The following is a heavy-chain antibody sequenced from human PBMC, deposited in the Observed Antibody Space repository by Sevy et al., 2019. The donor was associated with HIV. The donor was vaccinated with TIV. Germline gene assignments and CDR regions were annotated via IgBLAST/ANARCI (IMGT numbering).Heavy chain of an antibody. V-gene: IGHV3-48*03. CDR1: GFTFSSYE. J-gene: IGHJ3*02. CDR3: ARGGRRIDVYNRKDAFDI. CDR2: ISSSGSSM. Sequence: LSLTCAASGFTFSSYEMNWVRQAPGKGLEWLSHISSSGSSMYYADSVKGRFTISRDNAKNSLYLQMNSLRAEDTAVYYCARGGRRIDVYNRKDAFDIWDQGTMVTVSS. D-gene: IGHD1-20*01.